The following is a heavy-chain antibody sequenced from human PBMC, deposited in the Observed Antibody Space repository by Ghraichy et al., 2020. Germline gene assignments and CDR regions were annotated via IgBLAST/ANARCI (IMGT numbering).Heavy chain of an antibody. D-gene: IGHD6-6*01. Sequence: SETLSLTCTVSGGSISGNYWCWIRQPPGKGLEWIGNIYYSGSTHYNPSLKSRVTMSVDTSTKQFSLKLSSVTAADTAVYYCTRRLGGSSEIDYWGQGTLVTVPS. V-gene: IGHV4-59*04. CDR1: GGSISGNY. CDR3: TRRLGGSSEIDY. J-gene: IGHJ4*02. CDR2: IYYSGST.